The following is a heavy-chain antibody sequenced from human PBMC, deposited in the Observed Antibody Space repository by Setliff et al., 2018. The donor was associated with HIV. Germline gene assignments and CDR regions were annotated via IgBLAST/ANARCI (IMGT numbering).Heavy chain of an antibody. V-gene: IGHV3-33*06. Sequence: TCAVSGIHWVRQAPGKGLEWVAVMSTGGGIIICADSVKGRFTISRDNSKNTLYLQMNSLRPEDTAIYYCAKLAPSYSSGKDDFWGQGTLVTVS. CDR2: MSTGGGII. CDR1: TCAVSG. D-gene: IGHD6-19*01. J-gene: IGHJ4*02. CDR3: AKLAPSYSSGKDDF.